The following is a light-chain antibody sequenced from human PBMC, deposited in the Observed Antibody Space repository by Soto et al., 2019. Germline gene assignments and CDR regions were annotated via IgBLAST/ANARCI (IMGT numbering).Light chain of an antibody. V-gene: IGKV3-20*01. CDR2: GAS. CDR3: QQYCSSPLMYT. Sequence: ETVLTQSPGTLSLSPGERATLSCRASQSVGSSYLAWYQQKPGQAPRLLIYGASTRATGIPDRFSGSGSGTDFTLTISRLEPEDFAVYYCQQYCSSPLMYTFGQGTKLEI. J-gene: IGKJ2*01. CDR1: QSVGSSY.